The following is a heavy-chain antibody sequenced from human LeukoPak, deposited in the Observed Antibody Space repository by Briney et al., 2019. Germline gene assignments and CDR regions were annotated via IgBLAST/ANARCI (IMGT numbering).Heavy chain of an antibody. CDR2: ISYDGSNK. CDR1: GFTFSGYP. CDR3: TKDRIGKNHGDYDSIDY. V-gene: IGHV3-30-3*02. Sequence: GGSLRLSCAASGFTFSGYPIHWVRQAPGKGLEWVAVISYDGSNKYYADSVKGRFTISRDNSKNTLYLQMNSLRAEDTALYYCTKDRIGKNHGDYDSIDYWGQGTLVTVSS. D-gene: IGHD4-17*01. J-gene: IGHJ4*02.